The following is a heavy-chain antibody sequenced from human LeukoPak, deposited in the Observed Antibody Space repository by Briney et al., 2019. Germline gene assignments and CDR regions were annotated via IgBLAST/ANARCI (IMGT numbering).Heavy chain of an antibody. CDR3: ARHLSAGGYGSGSYRFDY. J-gene: IGHJ4*02. CDR1: GGSISSGGYS. CDR2: IYHSGST. V-gene: IGHV4-30-2*01. D-gene: IGHD3-10*01. Sequence: SETLSLTCAVSGGSISSGGYSWSWIRQPPGKGLEWIGYIYHSGSTYYNPSFKSRVTISVDTSKNQFSLKLSSVTAADTAVYYCARHLSAGGYGSGSYRFDYWGQGTLVTVSS.